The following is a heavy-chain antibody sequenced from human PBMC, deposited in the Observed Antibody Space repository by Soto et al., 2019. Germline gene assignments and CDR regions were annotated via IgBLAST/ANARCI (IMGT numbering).Heavy chain of an antibody. CDR2: MNTNSGNT. V-gene: IGHV1-8*01. Sequence: QVQLVQSGAEVKKPGASVKVSCKASGYTFTSYDINWVRQATGQGLEWMGWMNTNSGNTGCAQKLQGRVTMTRNTSISTSYMDVSSLRSQDTAVYYCAREKSYGYADYWGQGTLVTVSS. CDR1: GYTFTSYD. D-gene: IGHD5-18*01. J-gene: IGHJ4*02. CDR3: AREKSYGYADY.